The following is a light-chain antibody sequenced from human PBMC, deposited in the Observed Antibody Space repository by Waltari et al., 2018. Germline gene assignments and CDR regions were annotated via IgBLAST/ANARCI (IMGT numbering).Light chain of an antibody. Sequence: EIVLTQSQATLSLSPGESAPLSCRSSQSVSSYFAWYQQTPGQAPRLLIYDASNRATGLPARVSGSGSGTDFTLTISSLEPEDFAVYYCQQRSNWPLTFGGGTKVEIK. CDR2: DAS. CDR3: QQRSNWPLT. CDR1: QSVSSY. V-gene: IGKV3-11*01. J-gene: IGKJ4*01.